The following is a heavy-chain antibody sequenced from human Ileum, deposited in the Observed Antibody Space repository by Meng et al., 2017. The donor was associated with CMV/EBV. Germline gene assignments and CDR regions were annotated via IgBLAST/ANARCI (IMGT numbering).Heavy chain of an antibody. Sequence: QVPLLESGPGLGKPSDTVSLSCMVSGCTFSSNNFHWGWIRQPQGKGLEWIANLYYSGNTYYNQSLKSPVTISVATTKNQYSLKLSSVTDAATAVYYWARVSRNNFDPFDYWGQGTLVTVSS. CDR3: ARVSRNNFDPFDY. V-gene: IGHV4-39*07. J-gene: IGHJ4*02. D-gene: IGHD1-20*01. CDR1: GCTFSSNNFH. CDR2: LYYSGNT.